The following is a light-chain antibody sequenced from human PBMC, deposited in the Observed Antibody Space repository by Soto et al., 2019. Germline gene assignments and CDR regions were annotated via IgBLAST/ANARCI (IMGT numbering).Light chain of an antibody. CDR2: GAS. CDR3: QQYGSSPYT. CDR1: QSVSSSY. J-gene: IGKJ2*01. Sequence: EIVLTQSPGTLSLSPGERATLSCRASQSVSSSYLAWYQQKPGQAPRLLIYGASSRATGIPDRFSGSGSGTDFTLTISRLEPEVFAVYYCQQYGSSPYTFGQGNKVEIK. V-gene: IGKV3-20*01.